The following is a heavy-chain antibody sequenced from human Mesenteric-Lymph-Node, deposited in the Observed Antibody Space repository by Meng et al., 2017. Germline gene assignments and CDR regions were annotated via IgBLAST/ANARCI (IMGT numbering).Heavy chain of an antibody. J-gene: IGHJ6*02. D-gene: IGHD2-15*01. CDR2: IRSKAYGGTT. CDR1: GFTFGDYA. V-gene: IGHV3-49*03. Sequence: GESLKISCTASGFTFGDYAMSWFRQAPGKGLEWVGFIRSKAYGGTTEYAASVKGRFTISRDDSKSIAYLQMSSLKASDTAMYYCARHGLTGCRDGRCYTSFYYYGMDVWGQGTTVTVSS. CDR3: ARHGLTGCRDGRCYTSFYYYGMDV.